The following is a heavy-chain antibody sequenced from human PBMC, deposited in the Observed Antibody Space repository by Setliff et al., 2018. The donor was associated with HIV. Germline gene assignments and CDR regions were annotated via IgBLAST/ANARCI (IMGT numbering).Heavy chain of an antibody. J-gene: IGHJ6*03. CDR3: AGLGYCSRTTCYGYYYMDV. CDR1: AGSISSHY. Sequence: PSETLSLTCTVSAGSISSHYWSWIRQPPGKGLEWIGYIYNSRSTNYHPSLKSRLTISVDTSKNQFSPKLSSVTAADTAVYYCAGLGYCSRTTCYGYYYMDVWG. V-gene: IGHV4-59*08. CDR2: IYNSRST. D-gene: IGHD2-2*01.